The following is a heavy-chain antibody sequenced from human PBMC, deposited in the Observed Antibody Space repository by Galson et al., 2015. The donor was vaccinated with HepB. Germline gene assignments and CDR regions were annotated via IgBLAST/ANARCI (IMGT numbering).Heavy chain of an antibody. CDR1: GFTFSSYA. D-gene: IGHD2-2*02. V-gene: IGHV3-23*01. J-gene: IGHJ4*02. CDR3: AKDGGGRYCSSTSCYSPPDFDY. CDR2: ISGSGGST. Sequence: SLRLSCAASGFTFSSYAMSWVRQAPRKGLEWVSAISGSGGSTYYADSVKGRFTTSRDNSKNTLYLQMNSLRAEDTAVYYCAKDGGGRYCSSTSCYSPPDFDYWGQGTLVTVSS.